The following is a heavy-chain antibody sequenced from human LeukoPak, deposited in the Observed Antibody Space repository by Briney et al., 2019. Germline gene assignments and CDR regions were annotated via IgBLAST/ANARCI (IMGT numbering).Heavy chain of an antibody. J-gene: IGHJ3*02. CDR3: AKGDIVVVPAAIDACDI. D-gene: IGHD2-2*01. V-gene: IGHV3-23*01. CDR2: ISGSGGST. Sequence: GGSLRLSCAASGFTFSSYAMSWVRQAPGKGLEWVSAISGSGGSTYYADSVKGRFTISRDNSKNTLYLQMNSLRAEDTAVYYCAKGDIVVVPAAIDACDIWGKGTMVTVSS. CDR1: GFTFSSYA.